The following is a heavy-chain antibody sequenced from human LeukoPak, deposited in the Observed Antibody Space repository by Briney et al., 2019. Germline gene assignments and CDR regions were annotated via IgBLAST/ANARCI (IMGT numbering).Heavy chain of an antibody. D-gene: IGHD2-21*01. CDR1: GGSFSGYY. J-gene: IGHJ4*02. CDR2: INHSGST. CDR3: ATQILLCHYY. V-gene: IGHV4-34*01. Sequence: PSETLSLTCAVYGGSFSGYYWSWIRQPPGKGLEWIGEINHSGSTNYNPSLKSRVTMSVDTSNNQFSLKLTSVTAADTAMYYCATQILLCHYYWGQGTLVTVSS.